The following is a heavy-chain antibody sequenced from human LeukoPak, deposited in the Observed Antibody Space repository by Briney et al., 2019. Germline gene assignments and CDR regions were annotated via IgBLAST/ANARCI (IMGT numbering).Heavy chain of an antibody. V-gene: IGHV3-23*01. CDR2: ISGSGGST. J-gene: IGHJ4*02. CDR1: GFPFSRQS. D-gene: IGHD2-15*01. CDR3: AKDQDHTYCYFDY. Sequence: GSLRLSLSASGFPFSRQSMGRGRPAPGKGLEWVSAISGSGGSTYYADSVKGRFTISRDNSKNTLYLQMNSLRAEDTAVYYCAKDQDHTYCYFDYWGQGTLVTVSS.